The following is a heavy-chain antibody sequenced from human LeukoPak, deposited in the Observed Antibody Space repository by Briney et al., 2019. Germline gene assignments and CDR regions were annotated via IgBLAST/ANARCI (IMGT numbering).Heavy chain of an antibody. Sequence: GGSLRLSCAASGFTFSDYYMSWIRQAPGKGLEWVSYISSSGSTIYYADSVKGRFTISRDNAKNSLYLQMNSLRAEDTAVYYCARDFGEFDDFWTRSDPWGQGTLVTVSS. CDR1: GFTFSDYY. D-gene: IGHD3-3*01. CDR3: ARDFGEFDDFWTRSDP. V-gene: IGHV3-11*01. CDR2: ISSSGSTI. J-gene: IGHJ5*02.